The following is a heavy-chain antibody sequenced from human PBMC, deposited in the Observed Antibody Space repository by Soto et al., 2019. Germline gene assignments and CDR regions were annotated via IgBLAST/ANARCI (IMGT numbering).Heavy chain of an antibody. Sequence: QVQLVESGGGVVQPGRSLRLSCAASGFIFSSYCMHWVRQAPGKGLEWVAMISNDGSNKDYVDSVKGRFTISRDNSNNTLSLQMNSLRAEDTAVYYCARDQFLDAFDIWGQGTMVTVSS. D-gene: IGHD2-21*01. CDR1: GFIFSSYC. J-gene: IGHJ3*02. V-gene: IGHV3-30*03. CDR3: ARDQFLDAFDI. CDR2: ISNDGSNK.